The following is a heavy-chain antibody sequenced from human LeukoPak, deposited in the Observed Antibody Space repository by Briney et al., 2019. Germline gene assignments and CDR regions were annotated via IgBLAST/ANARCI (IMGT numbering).Heavy chain of an antibody. V-gene: IGHV3-23*01. Sequence: GGSLRLSCVASEFTFSSYAMSWVRQAPGKGLEWVSAISGSGGSTYYADSVKGRFTISRDNSKNTLYLQMNSLRAEDTGVYYCSKARLPTIFQWALTGYWGQGTLVTVSS. CDR3: SKARLPTIFQWALTGY. CDR2: ISGSGGST. D-gene: IGHD3-3*01. J-gene: IGHJ4*02. CDR1: EFTFSSYA.